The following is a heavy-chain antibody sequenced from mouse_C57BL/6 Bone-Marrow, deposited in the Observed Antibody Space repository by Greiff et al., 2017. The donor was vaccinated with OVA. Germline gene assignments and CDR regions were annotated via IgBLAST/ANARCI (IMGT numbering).Heavy chain of an antibody. CDR2: INPYNGGT. Sequence: VHVKQSGPVLVKPGASVKMSCKASGYTFTDYYMNWVKQSHGKSLEWIGVINPYNGGTSYNQKFKGKATLTVDKSSSTAYMELNSLTSEDSAVYYCARRGLRPLGYAMDYWGQGTSVTVSS. CDR1: GYTFTDYY. V-gene: IGHV1-19*01. D-gene: IGHD3-2*02. J-gene: IGHJ4*01. CDR3: ARRGLRPLGYAMDY.